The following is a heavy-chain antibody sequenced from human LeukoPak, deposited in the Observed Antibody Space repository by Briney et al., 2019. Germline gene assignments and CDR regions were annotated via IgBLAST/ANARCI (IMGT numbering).Heavy chain of an antibody. CDR1: GGSISSSSYY. J-gene: IGHJ4*02. CDR3: ARVRVAATTLTFDY. CDR2: IYYSGST. V-gene: IGHV4-39*01. Sequence: PSETLSLTCTVSGGSISSSSYYWGWIRQPPGKGPEWIGSIYYSGSTYYNPSLKSRVTISVDTSKNQFSLKLSSVTAADTAVYYCARVRVAATTLTFDYWGQGTLVTVSS. D-gene: IGHD2-15*01.